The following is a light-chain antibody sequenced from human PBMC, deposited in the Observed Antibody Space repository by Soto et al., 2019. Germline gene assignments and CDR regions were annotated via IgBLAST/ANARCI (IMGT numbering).Light chain of an antibody. J-gene: IGLJ2*01. CDR3: SSYTSSTDVV. CDR2: EVS. CDR1: NSDVGGYNY. Sequence: QSALTQPASVSGSPGQSITISCTGTNSDVGGYNYVSWYQQHPGKAPKLMIYEVSNRPSGVSYRFSGAKSGNTASRTISGLQAEDEADYYCSSYTSSTDVVFGGGTKLTVL. V-gene: IGLV2-14*01.